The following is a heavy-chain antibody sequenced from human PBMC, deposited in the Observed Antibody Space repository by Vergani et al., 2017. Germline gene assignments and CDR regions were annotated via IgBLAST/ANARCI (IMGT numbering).Heavy chain of an antibody. CDR3: ARLRPGGVLGTFDF. Sequence: EVQLVQSGAEVKKPGESLEISCKGSGDSFPTYWFGWLRQMPGKGLEWMVLIYPGDSDTRYSPSLQGQVTISADKSSSTAYLKWSNLKASDTAMYYCARLRPGGVLGTFDFWGPGTMVTVSS. CDR2: IYPGDSDT. D-gene: IGHD1-14*01. J-gene: IGHJ3*01. V-gene: IGHV5-51*01. CDR1: GDSFPTYW.